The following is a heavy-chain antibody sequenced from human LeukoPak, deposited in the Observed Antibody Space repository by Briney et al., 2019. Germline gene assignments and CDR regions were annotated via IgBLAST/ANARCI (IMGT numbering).Heavy chain of an antibody. CDR1: GGSISSGGYY. Sequence: SETLSLTCTVSGGSISSGGYYWSWIRQPPGKGLEWIGYIYHSGSTYYNPSLKSRVTISVDTSKNQFSLKLTSVTAADTAVYYCARVGDLTHYYYYMDVWGKGTTVTVSS. J-gene: IGHJ6*03. V-gene: IGHV4-30-2*01. CDR3: ARVGDLTHYYYYMDV. CDR2: IYHSGST. D-gene: IGHD3-16*01.